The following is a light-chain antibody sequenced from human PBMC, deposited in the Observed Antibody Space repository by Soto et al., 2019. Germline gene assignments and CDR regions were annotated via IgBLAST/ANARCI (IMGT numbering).Light chain of an antibody. Sequence: QSVLTQPASVSGSPGQSITISCTTSSDVPVSWFQHHPGKAPKLIIHENSKRPSGVSNRFSGSKSGDTASLTITGLQAEDEADYYCCSDAGRMFGGGTKVTVL. V-gene: IGLV2-23*01. J-gene: IGLJ3*02. CDR3: CSDAGRM. CDR2: ENS. CDR1: SSDVP.